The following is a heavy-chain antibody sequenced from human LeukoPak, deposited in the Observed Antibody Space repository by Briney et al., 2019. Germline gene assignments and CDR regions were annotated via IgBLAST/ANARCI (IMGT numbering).Heavy chain of an antibody. Sequence: PSGTLSLTCTVSGASISSRFWTWIRQPPGKSLEWIGYVSYTGSPTYNPSLESRVTISLDTSKSQFSLRVTSVTAADTAIYYRASDLTQGAGLLEDWGPGTLVTVSP. CDR1: GASISSRF. CDR3: ASDLTQGAGLLED. CDR2: VSYTGSP. V-gene: IGHV4-59*11. D-gene: IGHD3-16*01. J-gene: IGHJ4*02.